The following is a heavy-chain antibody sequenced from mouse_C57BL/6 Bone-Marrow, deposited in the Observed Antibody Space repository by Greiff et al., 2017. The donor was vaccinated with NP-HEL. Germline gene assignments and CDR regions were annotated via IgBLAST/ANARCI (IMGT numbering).Heavy chain of an antibody. D-gene: IGHD1-1*01. CDR2: ISSGGSYT. CDR1: GFTFSSYG. CDR3: ARRGYYYFDY. Sequence: EVQLQESGGDLVKPGGSLKLSCAASGFTFSSYGMSWVRQTPDKRLEWVATISSGGSYTYYPDSVKGRFTISRDNAKNTLYLQMSSLKSEDTAMYYCARRGYYYFDYWGQGTTLTVSS. J-gene: IGHJ2*01. V-gene: IGHV5-6*01.